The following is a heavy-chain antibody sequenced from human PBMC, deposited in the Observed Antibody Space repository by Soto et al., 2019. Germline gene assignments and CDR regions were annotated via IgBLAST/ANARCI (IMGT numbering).Heavy chain of an antibody. CDR3: TTAGRNIVVVPAAMPGLSTFNDAFDI. Sequence: GESLKISCKGSGYSFTSYWIGWVRQMPGKGLEWMGIIYPGDSDTRYSPSFQGQVTISADKSISTAYLQWSSLKASDTAVYYCTTAGRNIVVVPAAMPGLSTFNDAFDIWGQG. J-gene: IGHJ3*02. V-gene: IGHV5-51*01. CDR2: IYPGDSDT. D-gene: IGHD2-2*01. CDR1: GYSFTSYW.